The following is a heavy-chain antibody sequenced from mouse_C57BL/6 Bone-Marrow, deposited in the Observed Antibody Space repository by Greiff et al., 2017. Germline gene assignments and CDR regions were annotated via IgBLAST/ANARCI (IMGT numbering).Heavy chain of an antibody. V-gene: IGHV1-64*01. CDR2: IHPNSGST. CDR1: GYTFTSYW. Sequence: QVQLQQSGAELVKPGASVKLSCKASGYTFTSYWMHWVKQRPGQGLEWIGMIHPNSGSTNYNEKFKSKATLTVDQSSSTAYMQLSGLTSEDSAVYYCAREGYYGGVYAMYYWGQGTSVTGSS. CDR3: AREGYYGGVYAMYY. D-gene: IGHD2-1*01. J-gene: IGHJ4*01.